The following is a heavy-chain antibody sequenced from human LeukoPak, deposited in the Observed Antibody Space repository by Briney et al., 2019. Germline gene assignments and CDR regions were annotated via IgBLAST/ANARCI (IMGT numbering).Heavy chain of an antibody. D-gene: IGHD2-21*02. Sequence: GESLKISCKGSGYSFTSYWIGWVRQMPGKGLERMGIIYPGDSDTRYSPSFQGQVTISADKSISTAYLQWSSLKASDTAMYYCARHGDCGGDCHTYGDYWGQGTLVTVSS. CDR3: ARHGDCGGDCHTYGDY. J-gene: IGHJ4*02. V-gene: IGHV5-51*01. CDR2: IYPGDSDT. CDR1: GYSFTSYW.